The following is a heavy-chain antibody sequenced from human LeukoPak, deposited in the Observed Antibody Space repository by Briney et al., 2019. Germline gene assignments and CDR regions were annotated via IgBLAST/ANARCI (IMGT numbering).Heavy chain of an antibody. D-gene: IGHD3-22*01. CDR2: ISAYNGNT. CDR3: ARDSPLFYYDSSGYDY. V-gene: IGHV1-18*01. Sequence: GASVKVSCKASGYTFTSYGISWVRQAPGQGLEWMGWISAYNGNTNYAQKLQGRVTMTTDTSTSTAYMELRSLRSDHTAVYYCARDSPLFYYDSSGYDYWGQGTLVTVSS. CDR1: GYTFTSYG. J-gene: IGHJ4*02.